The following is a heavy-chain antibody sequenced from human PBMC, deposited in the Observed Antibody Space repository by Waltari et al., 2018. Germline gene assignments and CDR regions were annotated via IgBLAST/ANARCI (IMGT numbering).Heavy chain of an antibody. J-gene: IGHJ6*03. D-gene: IGHD2-2*02. CDR1: GGTFSSYA. CDR2: IIPIVGTA. CDR3: AGVVVPAAIRNPNYYYYYMDV. V-gene: IGHV1-69*01. Sequence: QVQLVQSGAEVKKPGSSVKVSCKASGGTFSSYAISWVRQAPGQGLEWMGGIIPIVGTANYAQKCQGRVTITADESTSTAYMELSSLRSEDTAVYYCAGVVVPAAIRNPNYYYYYMDVWGKGTTVTVSS.